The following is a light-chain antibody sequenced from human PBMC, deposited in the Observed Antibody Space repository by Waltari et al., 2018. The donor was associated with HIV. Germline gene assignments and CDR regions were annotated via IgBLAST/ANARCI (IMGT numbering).Light chain of an antibody. CDR1: QSVSTN. CDR3: QQYNNWPPAYT. V-gene: IGKV3-15*01. J-gene: IGKJ2*01. Sequence: EIMMTQSPATLSVSPGDTATLSCRASQSVSTNLAWYQQKPGQAPRLLFYDASTGATGVPARFSGGGSETEFTLTITSLQSEDFAVYYCQQYNNWPPAYTFGQGTKLEIK. CDR2: DAS.